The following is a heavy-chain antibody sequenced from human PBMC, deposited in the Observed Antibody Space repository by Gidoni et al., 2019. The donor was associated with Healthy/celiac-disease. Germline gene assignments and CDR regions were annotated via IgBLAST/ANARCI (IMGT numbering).Heavy chain of an antibody. D-gene: IGHD3-22*01. CDR1: GFTFDDYA. CDR2: ISWNSGSI. V-gene: IGHV3-9*01. CDR3: AKDHYYYDSSRAFDI. Sequence: EVQLVESGGGLVQPGRSLRLSCAASGFTFDDYAMHWVRQAPGKGLEWVSGISWNSGSIGYADSVKGRFTISRDNAKNSLYLQMNSLRAEDTALYYCAKDHYYYDSSRAFDIWGQGTMVTVSS. J-gene: IGHJ3*02.